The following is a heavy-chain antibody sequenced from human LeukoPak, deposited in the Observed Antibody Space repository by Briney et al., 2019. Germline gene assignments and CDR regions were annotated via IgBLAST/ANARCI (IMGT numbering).Heavy chain of an antibody. V-gene: IGHV3-15*01. Sequence: GGSLRLSCAASGFTFSNAWMSWVRQAPGKGLEWVGRIKSKTDGGTTDYAAPVKGRFTISRDDSKNTLYLQMNSLKTEDTAVYYYTTDISYYYDSSGYYYGFDYWGQGTLVTVSS. D-gene: IGHD3-22*01. CDR1: GFTFSNAW. J-gene: IGHJ4*02. CDR3: TTDISYYYDSSGYYYGFDY. CDR2: IKSKTDGGTT.